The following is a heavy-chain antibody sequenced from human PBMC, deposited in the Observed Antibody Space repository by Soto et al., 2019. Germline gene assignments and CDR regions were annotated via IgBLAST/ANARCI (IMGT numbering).Heavy chain of an antibody. CDR3: TYYYDSSGQEVWFDP. V-gene: IGHV1-69*13. CDR1: GGTFSSYA. D-gene: IGHD3-22*01. CDR2: IIPIFGTA. J-gene: IGHJ5*02. Sequence: SVKVSCKASGGTFSSYAISWVRPAPGQGLEWMGGIIPIFGTANYAQKFQGRVTITADESTSTAYMELSSLRSEDTAVYYCTYYYDSSGQEVWFDPWGQGTLVTVSS.